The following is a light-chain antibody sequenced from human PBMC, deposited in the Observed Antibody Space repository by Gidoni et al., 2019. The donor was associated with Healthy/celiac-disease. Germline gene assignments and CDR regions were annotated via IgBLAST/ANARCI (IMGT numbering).Light chain of an antibody. CDR3: QQFNSYLTLT. CDR2: DAS. V-gene: IGKV1-13*02. Sequence: AIQLTQSPSSLSASVGERVTITCRASQGISSALAWYQQKPGKAPKLLIYDASSLESGVPSRFSGSGSGTEFTLTISSLQPEDFATDYCQQFNSYLTLTLXGXTKVEIK. CDR1: QGISSA. J-gene: IGKJ4*01.